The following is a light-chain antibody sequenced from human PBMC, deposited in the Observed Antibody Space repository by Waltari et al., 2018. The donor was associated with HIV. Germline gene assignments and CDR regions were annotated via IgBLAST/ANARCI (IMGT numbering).Light chain of an antibody. CDR3: QQYYSTPPMYT. Sequence: DIVMTQSPDSLVVSLGERATINCKSSQSVLYSSNNKNYLAWYQQKPGQPPKLLIYWASTRESGVPDRFSGSGSGTDFTLTISSLQAEDVAVYYCQQYYSTPPMYTFGQGTKLEIK. CDR2: WAS. J-gene: IGKJ2*01. CDR1: QSVLYSSNNKNY. V-gene: IGKV4-1*01.